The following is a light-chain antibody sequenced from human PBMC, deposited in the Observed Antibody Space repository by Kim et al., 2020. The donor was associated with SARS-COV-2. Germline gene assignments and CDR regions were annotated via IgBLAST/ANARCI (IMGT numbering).Light chain of an antibody. Sequence: APGKTAGITCGGNNIASNSVHWYQQKPGQAPVLVIYYDSDRPSGIPERFSGSNSGNTATLTISRVEAGDEADYYCQVWDSSSDPAVFGGGTQLTVL. CDR1: NIASNS. CDR3: QVWDSSSDPAV. V-gene: IGLV3-21*04. CDR2: YDS. J-gene: IGLJ2*01.